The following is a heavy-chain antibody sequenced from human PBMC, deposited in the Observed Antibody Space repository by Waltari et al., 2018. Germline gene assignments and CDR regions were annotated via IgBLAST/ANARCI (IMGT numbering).Heavy chain of an antibody. CDR1: GFTFRNYR. J-gene: IGHJ4*02. CDR3: VREVYVKQVVSFDH. Sequence: EVQLLESGGGLVQPGESLRLSCVASGFTFRNYRMTWVRQAPGKGLEWVSAISGSDGRTYYIDSVKGRFIISRDNSKNTMVLQMNSLRVEDSAMYYCVREVYVKQVVSFDHWGQGAPVTVSS. D-gene: IGHD2-2*01. CDR2: ISGSDGRT. V-gene: IGHV3-23*01.